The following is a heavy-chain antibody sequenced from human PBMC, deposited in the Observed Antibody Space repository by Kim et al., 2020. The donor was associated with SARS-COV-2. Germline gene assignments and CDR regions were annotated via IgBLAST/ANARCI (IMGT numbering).Heavy chain of an antibody. V-gene: IGHV4-39*01. CDR3: ARHNRGHYYGSGIGP. D-gene: IGHD3-10*01. Sequence: SETLSLTCSVSGDSIKNNNHFWGWIRQTLGKGLEWIGSLSFKNGTYYNPSLKSRVTIETTASGFQFSLKLESVTAADTAVYYCARHNRGHYYGSGIGPWGQGTLVNVSS. CDR2: LSFKNGT. J-gene: IGHJ5*02. CDR1: GDSIKNNNHF.